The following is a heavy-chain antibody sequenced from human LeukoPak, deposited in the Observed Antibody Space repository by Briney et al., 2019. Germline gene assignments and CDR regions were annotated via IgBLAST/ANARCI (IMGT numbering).Heavy chain of an antibody. V-gene: IGHV1-69*05. CDR2: IIPIFGTA. CDR1: GCTFSSYA. J-gene: IGHJ4*02. D-gene: IGHD6-19*01. CDR3: ARAPYGSSGSSLDY. Sequence: ASMKVSCKASGCTFSSYAISWVRQAPGQGLEWMGRIIPIFGTANYEQKFQGRVTITTDESTSTAYMELSRRRSEDTAVYYCARAPYGSSGSSLDYWGQGTLVTVSS.